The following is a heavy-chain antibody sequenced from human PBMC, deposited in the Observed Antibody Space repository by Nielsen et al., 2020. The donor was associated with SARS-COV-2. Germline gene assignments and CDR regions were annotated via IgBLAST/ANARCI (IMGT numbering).Heavy chain of an antibody. J-gene: IGHJ6*02. D-gene: IGHD4-11*01. CDR3: ARDPLQYPYYYYYYGMDV. CDR1: GGSFSSYY. CDR2: IYTSGST. Sequence: SETLSLTCAVYGGSFSSYYWSWIRQPAGKGLEWIGRIYTSGSTNYNPSLKSRVTMSVDTSKNQFSLKLSSVTAADTAVYYCARDPLQYPYYYYYYGMDVWGQGTTVTVSS. V-gene: IGHV4-4*07.